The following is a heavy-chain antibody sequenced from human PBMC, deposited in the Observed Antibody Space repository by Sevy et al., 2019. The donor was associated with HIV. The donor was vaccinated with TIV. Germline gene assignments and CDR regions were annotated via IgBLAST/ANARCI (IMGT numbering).Heavy chain of an antibody. CDR3: AKGGGGHYDPDEIGYYFYYYNMDV. CDR2: ISGSGTRT. CDR1: GFSFDSYG. J-gene: IGHJ6*03. Sequence: GGSLRLSCAVSGFSFDSYGMTWVRQAPGKGLEWVSGISGSGTRTYYADSVKGRFSISRDNSKNRLYLQMNSLRSDDTAIYYYAKGGGGHYDPDEIGYYFYYYNMDVWGKGTTVTVSS. D-gene: IGHD3-22*01. V-gene: IGHV3-23*01.